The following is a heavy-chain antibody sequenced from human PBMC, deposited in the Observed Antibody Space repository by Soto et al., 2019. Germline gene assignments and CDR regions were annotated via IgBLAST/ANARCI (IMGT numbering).Heavy chain of an antibody. J-gene: IGHJ4*02. D-gene: IGHD6-19*01. CDR2: ISSSSSYI. Sequence: GGSLRLSCAASGFTFSSYSMNWVRQAPGKGLEWVSSISSSSSYIYYADSVKGRFTISRDNAKKTLYLQMNNLRADDTAVYYCARVTVAGFWGQGTLVTVSS. CDR1: GFTFSSYS. V-gene: IGHV3-21*01. CDR3: ARVTVAGF.